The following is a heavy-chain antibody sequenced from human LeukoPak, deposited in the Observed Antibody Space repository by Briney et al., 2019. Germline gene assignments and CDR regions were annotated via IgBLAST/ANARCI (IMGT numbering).Heavy chain of an antibody. CDR1: GFTFSSYW. CDR3: ARGRGVYSSGLPDAFDI. J-gene: IGHJ3*02. D-gene: IGHD6-19*01. CDR2: INSDGSST. V-gene: IGHV3-74*01. Sequence: GGSLRLSCAASGFTFSSYWMHWVRQAPGKGLVWVSRINSDGSSTSYADSVKGRFTISRDNAKNTLYLQMNSLRAEDTAVYYCARGRGVYSSGLPDAFDIWGQGTMVTVSS.